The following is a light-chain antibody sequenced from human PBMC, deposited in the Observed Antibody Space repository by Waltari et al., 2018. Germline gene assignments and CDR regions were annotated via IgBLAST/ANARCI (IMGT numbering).Light chain of an antibody. J-gene: IGLJ2*01. CDR1: SSNQGRNT. Sequence: QSVLTQPPSASGAPGPSVTISCYGSSSNQGRNTVNWYQQLPGTAPKLLIYRNHQRPSGVPDRFSGSKSGTSASLAISGLQSEDEADYYCAAWDDSLNGPVFGGGTKLTVL. V-gene: IGLV1-44*01. CDR2: RNH. CDR3: AAWDDSLNGPV.